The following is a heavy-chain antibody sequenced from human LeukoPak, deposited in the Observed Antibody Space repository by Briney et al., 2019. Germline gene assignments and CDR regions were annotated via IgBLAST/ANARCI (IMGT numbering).Heavy chain of an antibody. Sequence: ASVKVSCKASGYTFTGYYMHWVRQAPGQGLEWMGWINPNSGDTNYAQKFQGGVTMTRDTSISTAYMELSRLRSDDTAVYYCARIPIVVVPAAQGDNWFDPWGQGTLVTVSS. J-gene: IGHJ5*02. CDR3: ARIPIVVVPAAQGDNWFDP. CDR1: GYTFTGYY. V-gene: IGHV1-2*02. CDR2: INPNSGDT. D-gene: IGHD2-2*01.